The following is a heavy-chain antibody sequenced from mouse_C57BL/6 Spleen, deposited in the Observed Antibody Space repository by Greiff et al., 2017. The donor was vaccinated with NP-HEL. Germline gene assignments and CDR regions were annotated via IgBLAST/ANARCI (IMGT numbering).Heavy chain of an antibody. CDR3: SRGGGYYGYDGYAMDY. Sequence: QVQLQQSGAELVKPGASVKMSCKASGYTFTTYPIEWMKQNHGKSLEWIGNFHPYNDDTKYNEKFKGKATLTVEKSSSTVYLELSRLTSDDSAVYCCSRGGGYYGYDGYAMDYWGQGTSVTVSS. D-gene: IGHD2-2*01. J-gene: IGHJ4*01. CDR2: FHPYNDDT. CDR1: GYTFTTYP. V-gene: IGHV1-47*01.